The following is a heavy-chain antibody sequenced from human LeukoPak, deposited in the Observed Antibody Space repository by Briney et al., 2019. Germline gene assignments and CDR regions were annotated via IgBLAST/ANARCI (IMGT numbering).Heavy chain of an antibody. CDR2: INHSGST. CDR3: ARGYSSSWNDAFDI. CDR1: GGSFSGYY. D-gene: IGHD6-13*01. J-gene: IGHJ3*02. Sequence: PSETLSLTCAVYGGSFSGYYWSWIRQPPGKGLEWIGEINHSGSTNYNPSLKSRVTISVDTSKNQFSLKLSSVTAADTAVYYCARGYSSSWNDAFDIWGQGTMVTVSS. V-gene: IGHV4-34*01.